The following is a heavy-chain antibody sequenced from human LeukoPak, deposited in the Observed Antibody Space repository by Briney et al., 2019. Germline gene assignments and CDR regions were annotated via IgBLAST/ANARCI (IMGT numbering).Heavy chain of an antibody. V-gene: IGHV1-46*01. CDR3: AREGVAAAGQAVGDY. J-gene: IGHJ4*02. CDR1: GYTFTSYY. CDR2: INPSGGST. D-gene: IGHD6-13*01. Sequence: PVASVTVSCKASGYTFTSYYMHWVRQAPGQGLEWMGIINPSGGSTNYAQKFQGRVTMTRDMSTSTVYMELSSLRSEDTAVYYCAREGVAAAGQAVGDYWGQGTLVTVSS.